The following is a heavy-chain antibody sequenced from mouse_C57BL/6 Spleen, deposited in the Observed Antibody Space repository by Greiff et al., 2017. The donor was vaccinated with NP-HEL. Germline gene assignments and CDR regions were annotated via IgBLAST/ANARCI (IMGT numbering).Heavy chain of an antibody. J-gene: IGHJ1*03. V-gene: IGHV1-47*01. CDR3: ARGHYDGYYYWYFDV. CDR1: GYTFTTYP. Sequence: QVQLQQSGAELVKPGASVKMSCKASGYTFTTYPIEWMKQNHGKSLEWIGNFHPYNDDTKYNEKFKGKATLTVEKSSSTVYLELSRLTSDDSAVYYCARGHYDGYYYWYFDVWGTGTTVTVSS. D-gene: IGHD2-3*01. CDR2: FHPYNDDT.